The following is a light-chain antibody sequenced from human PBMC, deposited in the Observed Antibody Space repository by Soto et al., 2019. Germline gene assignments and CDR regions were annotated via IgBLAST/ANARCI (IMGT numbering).Light chain of an antibody. V-gene: IGKV1-9*01. CDR1: QGISSY. J-gene: IGKJ3*01. CDR2: GAS. Sequence: IQLTQSPSSLSASVGDRVTITCRASQGISSYLAWYQQKPGKAPKLLIYGASTLQSGVPSRFSGSGSGTDFTLTISSLQPEYFATYFCQQRNNYPRTFGPGTKVDIK. CDR3: QQRNNYPRT.